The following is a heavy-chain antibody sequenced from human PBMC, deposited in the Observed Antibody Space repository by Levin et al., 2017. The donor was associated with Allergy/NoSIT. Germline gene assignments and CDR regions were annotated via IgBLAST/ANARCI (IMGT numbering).Heavy chain of an antibody. CDR3: AGGDVDTAMVDLDYYYGMDV. V-gene: IGHV1-46*01. Sequence: GESLKISCKASGYTFTSYYMHWVRQAPGQGLEWMGIINPSGGSTSYAQKFQGRVTMTRDTSTSTVYMELSSLRSEDTAVYYCAGGDVDTAMVDLDYYYGMDVWGQGTTVTVSS. CDR1: GYTFTSYY. J-gene: IGHJ6*02. CDR2: INPSGGST. D-gene: IGHD5-18*01.